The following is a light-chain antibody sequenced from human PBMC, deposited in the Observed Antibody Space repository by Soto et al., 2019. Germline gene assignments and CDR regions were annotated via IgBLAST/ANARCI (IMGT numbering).Light chain of an antibody. CDR3: QTWGTGVWV. CDR2: LNSDGSH. Sequence: QSVLTQAPSASASLGASVKLTCTLSSGHSNYAIAWHQQQPEKGPRYLMKLNSDGSHITGDGIPDRFSGSSSGAERYLTISSLQSEDEADYYCQTWGTGVWVFGGGTKLTVL. V-gene: IGLV4-69*01. J-gene: IGLJ3*02. CDR1: SGHSNYA.